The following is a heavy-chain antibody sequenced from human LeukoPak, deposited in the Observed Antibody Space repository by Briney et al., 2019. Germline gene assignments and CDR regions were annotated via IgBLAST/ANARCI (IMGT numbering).Heavy chain of an antibody. CDR2: ISSSSSTI. V-gene: IGHV3-48*04. J-gene: IGHJ6*02. CDR3: ARPFWADSAAGTAYYYGMDV. CDR1: GFTFSSYS. D-gene: IGHD6-13*01. Sequence: GGSLRLSCAASGFTFSSYSMNWVRQAPGKGLEWVSYISSSSSTIYYADSVKGRFTISRDNAKNSLYLQMNSLRAEDTAVYYCARPFWADSAAGTAYYYGMDVWGQGTTVTVSS.